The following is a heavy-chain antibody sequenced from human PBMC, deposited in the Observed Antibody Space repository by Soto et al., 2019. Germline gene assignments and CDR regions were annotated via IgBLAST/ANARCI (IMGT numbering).Heavy chain of an antibody. J-gene: IGHJ4*02. Sequence: GGSLRLSCAASGFIFSDYYMSWIRQAPGKGLEWVSYISSSGSTIYYADSVKGRFTISRDNAKNSLYLQMDSLRAEDTALYYCARDRGNSGWHYWGQGTLVTVSS. V-gene: IGHV3-11*01. CDR1: GFIFSDYY. CDR3: ARDRGNSGWHY. D-gene: IGHD6-19*01. CDR2: ISSSGSTI.